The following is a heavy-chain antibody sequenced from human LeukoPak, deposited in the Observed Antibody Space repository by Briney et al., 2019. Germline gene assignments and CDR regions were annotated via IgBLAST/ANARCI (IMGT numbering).Heavy chain of an antibody. CDR2: IYYSGST. CDR3: AREWGSGYYFDY. Sequence: SETLSLTCTVSGGSISSSSYYWGWIRQPPGKGLEWIGSIYYSGSTYYNPSLKSRVTISVDTSKNQFSLKLSSVTAADTAVYYCAREWGSGYYFDYWGQGTLVTVSS. D-gene: IGHD3-22*01. J-gene: IGHJ4*02. V-gene: IGHV4-39*07. CDR1: GGSISSSSYY.